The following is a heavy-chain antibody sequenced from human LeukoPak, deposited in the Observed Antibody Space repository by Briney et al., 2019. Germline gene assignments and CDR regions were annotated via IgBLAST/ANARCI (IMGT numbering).Heavy chain of an antibody. CDR3: ANIYITIFGVVIPNFDY. Sequence: PGRSLRLSCAASGFTFSAYGMSWFRQAPGKGLEWVSAITYSSGNTYYADSVKGRFTISRDNSKNTLYLQMNSLRAEDTAVYYCANIYITIFGVVIPNFDYWGQGTLVTVSS. D-gene: IGHD3-3*01. CDR1: GFTFSAYG. CDR2: ITYSSGNT. V-gene: IGHV3-23*01. J-gene: IGHJ4*02.